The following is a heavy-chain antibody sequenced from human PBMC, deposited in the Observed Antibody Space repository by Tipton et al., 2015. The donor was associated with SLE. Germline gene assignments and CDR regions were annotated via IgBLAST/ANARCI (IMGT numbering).Heavy chain of an antibody. CDR2: IKSNTDGGTT. D-gene: IGHD1-26*01. CDR1: GFTFSNAW. Sequence: SLRLSCAASGFTFSNAWMSWVRQAPGKGLEWVGRIKSNTDGGTTDYVAPVKGRFIISRDDSKNTLYLQMNSLKTEDTAVYYCASTIVVGATLSDYWGQGTLVTVSS. J-gene: IGHJ4*02. CDR3: ASTIVVGATLSDY. V-gene: IGHV3-15*01.